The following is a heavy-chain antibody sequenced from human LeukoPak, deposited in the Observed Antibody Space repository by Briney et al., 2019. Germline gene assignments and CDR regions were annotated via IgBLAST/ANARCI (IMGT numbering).Heavy chain of an antibody. J-gene: IGHJ4*02. CDR2: IYPGDSDT. D-gene: IGHD3-9*01. Sequence: GESLKISCKGSGYSFTSYWIGWVRQMPGKGLEWMGIIYPGDSDTRYSPSFQGQVTISADKSISTAYLQWSSLKASDTAMYYCARRYDDILTGYYHDNWGQGTLVTVSS. CDR1: GYSFTSYW. CDR3: ARRYDDILTGYYHDN. V-gene: IGHV5-51*01.